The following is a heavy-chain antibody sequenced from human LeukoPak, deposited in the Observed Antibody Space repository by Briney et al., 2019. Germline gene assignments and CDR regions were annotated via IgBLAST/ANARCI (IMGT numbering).Heavy chain of an antibody. V-gene: IGHV4-39*07. D-gene: IGHD1/OR15-1a*01. CDR3: ARVSGLNNFDY. CDR1: GGSIGTNTYY. CDR2: INHSGST. J-gene: IGHJ4*02. Sequence: SETLSLTCTVSGGSIGTNTYYWGWIRQPPGKGLEWIGEINHSGSTNYNPSLKSRVTISLDTSKNQFSLKLSSVTAADTAVYYCARVSGLNNFDYWGQGTLVTVSS.